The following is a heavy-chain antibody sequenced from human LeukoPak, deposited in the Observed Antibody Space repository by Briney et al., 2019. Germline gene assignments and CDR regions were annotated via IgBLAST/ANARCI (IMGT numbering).Heavy chain of an antibody. Sequence: SETLSLTCTVSGGSISSYYWSWIRQPAGKGLEWIGRIYTSGSTNYNPSLKSRVTMSVDTSKNQFSLKLSSVTAADTAVYYCARGNRITFGGVIGTNDAFDIWGQGTMVTVSS. D-gene: IGHD3-16*02. J-gene: IGHJ3*02. CDR3: ARGNRITFGGVIGTNDAFDI. V-gene: IGHV4-4*07. CDR1: GGSISSYY. CDR2: IYTSGST.